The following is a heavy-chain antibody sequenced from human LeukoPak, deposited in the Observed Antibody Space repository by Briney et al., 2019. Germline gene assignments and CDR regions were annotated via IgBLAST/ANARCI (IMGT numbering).Heavy chain of an antibody. J-gene: IGHJ4*02. CDR1: GFTLSNYG. Sequence: GGSLRLSCAASGFTLSNYGMNWVRQAPGKGLEWVSFISSSSSYIYYADSVKGRFTISRDNSKNTLYLQMNSLRAEDTAVYYCAKDRGWWTYFDYWGQGTLVTVSS. V-gene: IGHV3-21*01. CDR2: ISSSSSYI. D-gene: IGHD6-19*01. CDR3: AKDRGWWTYFDY.